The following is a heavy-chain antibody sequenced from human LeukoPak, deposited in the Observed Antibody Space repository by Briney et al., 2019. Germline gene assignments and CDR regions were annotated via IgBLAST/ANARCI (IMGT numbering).Heavy chain of an antibody. Sequence: PGGSLRLSCAASGFTFSDAWMSWVRQAPGKGLEWVGRIKSKTAGGTTDYVAPVKGRFTISRDDTKNTLYLQMNSMKTEDTAVYYCTTDSGHYGYSYGYVGEHFDYWGQGTLVTVSS. CDR1: GFTFSDAW. CDR3: TTDSGHYGYSYGYVGEHFDY. CDR2: IKSKTAGGTT. V-gene: IGHV3-15*01. J-gene: IGHJ4*02. D-gene: IGHD5-18*01.